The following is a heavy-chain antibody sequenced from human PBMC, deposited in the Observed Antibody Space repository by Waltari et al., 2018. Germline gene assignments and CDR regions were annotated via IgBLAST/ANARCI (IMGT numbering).Heavy chain of an antibody. J-gene: IGHJ1*01. D-gene: IGHD4-17*01. CDR1: GGSISTNYN. CDR3: GRIAFGDDGGYFQH. CDR2: MQYRGST. V-gene: IGHV4-39*01. Sequence: QLQLQESGPGLVKPSETLSLPCTVSGGSISTNYNWGWIRQPPGKGLEWMGNMQYRGSTFYNPSLKSRVTISLDTSKNQFSLRLSSVGAADTAVYFCGRIAFGDDGGYFQHWGQGT.